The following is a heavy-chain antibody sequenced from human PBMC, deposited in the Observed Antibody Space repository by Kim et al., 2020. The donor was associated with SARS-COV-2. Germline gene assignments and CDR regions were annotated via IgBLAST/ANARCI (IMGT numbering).Heavy chain of an antibody. CDR3: LIHFYRVELRIPDS. J-gene: IGHJ5*01. Sequence: GGSLRLSCKASGFTFTNYWMNWVRQAPGKGLAWVSHINLDGSTTTYAASVKGRFTVSRHNPRHTLYLEMNTLIFADTAIYYCLIHFYRVELRIPDS. CDR2: INLDGSTT. V-gene: IGHV3-74*01. CDR1: GFTFTNYW. D-gene: IGHD1-7*01.